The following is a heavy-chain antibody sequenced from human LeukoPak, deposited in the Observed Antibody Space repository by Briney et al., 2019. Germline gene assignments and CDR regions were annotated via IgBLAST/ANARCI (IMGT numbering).Heavy chain of an antibody. CDR3: ARCFHSSSWYFDY. J-gene: IGHJ4*02. D-gene: IGHD6-13*01. Sequence: SETLSLTCTRSSGSISTYYWSWIRQPPGKGLEWIGYIYYSGSTNYNPSLNSRVTISVDTSKNQFSPKLSSVTAADTAVYYCARCFHSSSWYFDYWGQGTLVTVSS. V-gene: IGHV4-59*08. CDR2: IYYSGST. CDR1: SGSISTYY.